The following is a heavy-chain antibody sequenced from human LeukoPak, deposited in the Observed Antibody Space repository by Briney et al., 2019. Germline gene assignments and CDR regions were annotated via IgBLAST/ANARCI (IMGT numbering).Heavy chain of an antibody. V-gene: IGHV3-15*01. CDR2: IKKRFNGETT. CDR3: TTVTVCTGSSCPGDFDH. D-gene: IGHD2-8*02. Sequence: GGSLRLSCAASEFTFSDAWVNWVRQAPGKGLEWVGRIKKRFNGETTDYAAPVKGRFTISRDDSKMTLYLQMNSLKADDTAVYFCTTVTVCTGSSCPGDFDHWGQGTLVTVSS. CDR1: EFTFSDAW. J-gene: IGHJ4*02.